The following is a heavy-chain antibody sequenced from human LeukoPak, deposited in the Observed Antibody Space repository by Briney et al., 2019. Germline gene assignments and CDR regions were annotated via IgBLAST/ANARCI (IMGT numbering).Heavy chain of an antibody. D-gene: IGHD5-18*01. V-gene: IGHV3-7*05. CDR1: GFTFSNFW. Sequence: GGSLRLSCAGSGFTFSNFWMSWVRQAPGKGLEWVANIKEDGSDKYYVDSVKGRFTISRDNAKNSLYLQMNSLRAEDTAVYYCARDQYSYGYYYYYYGMDVWGQGTTVTVSS. CDR2: IKEDGSDK. J-gene: IGHJ6*02. CDR3: ARDQYSYGYYYYYYGMDV.